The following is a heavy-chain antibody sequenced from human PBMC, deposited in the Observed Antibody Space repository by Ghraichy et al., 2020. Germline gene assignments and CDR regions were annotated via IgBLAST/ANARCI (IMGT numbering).Heavy chain of an antibody. V-gene: IGHV3-15*01. CDR1: GFTFSNSW. Sequence: LSLTCAASGFTFSNSWMSWVRQAPGKGLEWVALIKREIDGGTTDYVASVEGRFTISRDDSKNTLYLQMNSLKIEDTAVYYCSVGLGRTDLDNWGQGTLVTVFS. D-gene: IGHD1-1*01. CDR2: IKREIDGGTT. CDR3: SVGLGRTDLDN. J-gene: IGHJ4*02.